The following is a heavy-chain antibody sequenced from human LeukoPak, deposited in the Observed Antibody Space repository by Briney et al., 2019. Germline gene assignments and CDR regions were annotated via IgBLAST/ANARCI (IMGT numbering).Heavy chain of an antibody. Sequence: ASVKVSCKASGYTFTSYDINWVRQATGQGLEWMGWMNPNSGNTGYAQKFQGRVTMTRNTSISTAYMELSSLRSEDTAVYYCARGVSSSWYGYWFDPWGQGTLVTVSS. CDR1: GYTFTSYD. D-gene: IGHD6-13*01. CDR2: MNPNSGNT. V-gene: IGHV1-8*01. J-gene: IGHJ5*02. CDR3: ARGVSSSWYGYWFDP.